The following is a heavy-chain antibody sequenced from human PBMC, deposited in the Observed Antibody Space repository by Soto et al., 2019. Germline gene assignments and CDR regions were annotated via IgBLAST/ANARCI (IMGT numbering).Heavy chain of an antibody. V-gene: IGHV4-31*11. Sequence: SETLSLTCAVSGGSISSGAYSWSWIRQPPGKGLEWVGYIYYSGSTYYNPSLKSRVTISVDTSKNQFSLKLSSVTAADTAVYYCARDTAMVRDAFDIWGQGTMVTVSS. CDR3: ARDTAMVRDAFDI. CDR1: GGSISSGAYS. J-gene: IGHJ3*02. CDR2: IYYSGST. D-gene: IGHD5-18*01.